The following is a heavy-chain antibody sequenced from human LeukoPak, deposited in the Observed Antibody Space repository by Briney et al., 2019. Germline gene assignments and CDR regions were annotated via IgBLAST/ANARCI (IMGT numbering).Heavy chain of an antibody. CDR1: GFIVSTNY. D-gene: IGHD4-23*01. Sequence: GGSLRLSCAASGFIVSTNYLSWVRQAPGKGLEWVSVVHSGGNTYYADPVKGRFTISRDNSKNTLYLQMNSLRAEDTAVYYCARTDVVTLRAFDIWGQGTMVTVSS. J-gene: IGHJ3*02. CDR3: ARTDVVTLRAFDI. V-gene: IGHV3-66*01. CDR2: VHSGGNT.